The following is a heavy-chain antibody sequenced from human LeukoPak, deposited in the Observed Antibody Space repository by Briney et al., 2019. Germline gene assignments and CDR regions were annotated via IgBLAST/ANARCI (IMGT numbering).Heavy chain of an antibody. CDR3: ARFPCSGGSCSYFDY. D-gene: IGHD2-15*01. J-gene: IGHJ4*02. V-gene: IGHV1-46*01. CDR1: GYTFTSYY. CDR2: INPSGGST. Sequence: GASVKVSCKASGYTFTSYYMHWVRQAPGQGLEWMGIINPSGGSTSYAQKFQGRVTMTRDTSTSTVYMELSSLRSEDTAVYYCARFPCSGGSCSYFDYWGQGTLVTVSS.